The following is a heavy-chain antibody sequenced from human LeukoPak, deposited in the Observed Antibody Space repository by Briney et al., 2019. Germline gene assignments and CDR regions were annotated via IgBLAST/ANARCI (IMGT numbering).Heavy chain of an antibody. J-gene: IGHJ3*02. CDR2: IYSGGST. D-gene: IGHD3-22*01. CDR3: ATISGTMIVVASDAFDI. V-gene: IGHV3-53*01. Sequence: GGSLRLSCAASGFAVSNNYMSWVRQAPGKGLEWVSVIYSGGSTYYADSVKGRFTISRDNSKNTLYLQMNSLRAEDTAVYYCATISGTMIVVASDAFDIWGQGTMVTVSS. CDR1: GFAVSNNY.